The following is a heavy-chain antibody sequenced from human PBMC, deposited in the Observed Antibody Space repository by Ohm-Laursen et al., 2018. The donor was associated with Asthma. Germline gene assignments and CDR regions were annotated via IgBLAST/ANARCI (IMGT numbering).Heavy chain of an antibody. Sequence: SLRLSCSASGFTFSSFAMHWVRQAPGKGLEWVTIITFDGSWTSYAESVKGRFTISRDNSKNTLYLQMNSLRAEDTAVYYCTWSFDSWGQGTPVTVSS. D-gene: IGHD2-8*01. CDR2: ITFDGSWT. V-gene: IGHV3-30-3*01. CDR1: GFTFSSFA. CDR3: TWSFDS. J-gene: IGHJ4*02.